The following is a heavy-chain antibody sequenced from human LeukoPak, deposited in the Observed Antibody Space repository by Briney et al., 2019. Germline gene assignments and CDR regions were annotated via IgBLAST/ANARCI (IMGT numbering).Heavy chain of an antibody. CDR1: GGTFSSYA. D-gene: IGHD6-19*01. CDR3: ARDVPGSSGWYGPLDY. Sequence: ASVKVSCKASGGTFSSYAISWVRQAPGQGLEWMGGIIPIFGTANYAQKFQGRVTITADKSTSTAYMELSSLRSEDTAVYYCARDVPGSSGWYGPLDYWGQGTLVTVSS. V-gene: IGHV1-69*06. J-gene: IGHJ4*02. CDR2: IIPIFGTA.